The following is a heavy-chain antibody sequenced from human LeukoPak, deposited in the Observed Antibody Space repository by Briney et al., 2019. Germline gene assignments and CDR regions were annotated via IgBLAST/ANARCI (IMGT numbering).Heavy chain of an antibody. CDR3: AWSIVGATLDY. V-gene: IGHV3-48*04. CDR1: GFTFSSYS. J-gene: IGHJ4*02. CDR2: ISSSSSTI. Sequence: PGGSLRLSCAASGFTFSSYSMNWVRQAPGKGLEWVSYISSSSSTIYYADSVKGRFTISRDNAKNSLYLQMNSLRAEDTAVYYCAWSIVGATLDYWGQGTLVTVSS. D-gene: IGHD1-26*01.